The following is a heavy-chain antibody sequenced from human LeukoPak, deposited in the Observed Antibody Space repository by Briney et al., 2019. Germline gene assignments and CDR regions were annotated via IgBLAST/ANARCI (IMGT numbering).Heavy chain of an antibody. J-gene: IGHJ4*02. D-gene: IGHD1-1*01. CDR1: GFTFSRYW. V-gene: IGHV3-74*03. CDR3: GRLTN. Sequence: GGSLRLSCAASGFTFSRYWMHWVRQAPGKGLMWVSRISPDGSTTLYADSVKGRFTISRDNAKNTLYLQMNSLGAEDTAVYYCGRLTNWGQGTLVTVSS. CDR2: ISPDGSTT.